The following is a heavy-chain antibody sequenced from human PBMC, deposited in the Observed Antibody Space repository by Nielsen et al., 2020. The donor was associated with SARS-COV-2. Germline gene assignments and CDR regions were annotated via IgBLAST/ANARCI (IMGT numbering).Heavy chain of an antibody. CDR3: VRGRQPTLRGVFQTQEIKKGYWFDP. J-gene: IGHJ5*02. V-gene: IGHV3-74*01. CDR2: IKTDGSIT. Sequence: WIRQPPGKGLVWVALIKTDGSITAYADFVKGRFTISRDNAKNTLHLEMSSLRAEDTAVYYCVRGRQPTLRGVFQTQEIKKGYWFDPWGQGTLVTVSS. D-gene: IGHD3-10*01.